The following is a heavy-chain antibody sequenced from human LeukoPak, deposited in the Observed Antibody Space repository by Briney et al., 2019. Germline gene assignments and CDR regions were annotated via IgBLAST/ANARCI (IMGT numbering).Heavy chain of an antibody. D-gene: IGHD2-15*01. V-gene: IGHV1-58*01. CDR1: GFSFTSSA. CDR3: ARARCVGSPNCYYFDY. J-gene: IGHJ4*02. CDR2: IVVGSGTT. Sequence: SVKVSCKASGFSFTSSAVQWVRQARGQRLEWIGWIVVGSGTTQYAQNFQGRVTITRDMSTTTAYMELSGLRSGDTAVYYCARARCVGSPNCYYFDYWGQGTLVTVSS.